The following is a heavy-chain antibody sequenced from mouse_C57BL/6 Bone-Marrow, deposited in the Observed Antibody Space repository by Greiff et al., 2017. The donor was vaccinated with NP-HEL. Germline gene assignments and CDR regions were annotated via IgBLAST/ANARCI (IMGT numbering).Heavy chain of an antibody. V-gene: IGHV1-81*01. D-gene: IGHD2-4*01. CDR1: GYTFTSYG. CDR3: ARPHYDYDAAWFAY. CDR2: IYPRSGNT. J-gene: IGHJ3*01. Sequence: VQGVESGAELARPGASVKLSCKASGYTFTSYGISWVKQRTGQGLEWIGEIYPRSGNTYYNEKFKGKATMTADKASSTAYMELRSLTSEDSAVYFCARPHYDYDAAWFAYWGQGTLVTVSA.